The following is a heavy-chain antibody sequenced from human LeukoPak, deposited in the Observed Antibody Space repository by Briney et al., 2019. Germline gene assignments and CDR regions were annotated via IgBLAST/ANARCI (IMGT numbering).Heavy chain of an antibody. J-gene: IGHJ4*02. CDR3: ARDHTIVPAATYYFDY. CDR2: IYYSGST. V-gene: IGHV4-39*07. D-gene: IGHD2-2*01. CDR1: GGSISSSSYY. Sequence: PSETLSLTCTVSGGSISSSSYYWGWIRQPPGKGLEWIGSIYYSGSTYYNPSLKSRVTISVDTSKNQFSLKLSSVTAADTAVYYCARDHTIVPAATYYFDYWGQGTLVTVSS.